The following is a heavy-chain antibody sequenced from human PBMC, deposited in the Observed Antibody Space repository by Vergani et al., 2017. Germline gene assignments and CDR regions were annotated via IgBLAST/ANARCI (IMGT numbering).Heavy chain of an antibody. CDR2: ISSSSSYT. V-gene: IGHV3-11*05. D-gene: IGHD4-17*01. Sequence: QVQLVESGGGLVKPGGSLRLSCAASGFTFSDYYMSWLRQAPGKGLEWVSYISSSSSYTNYADSVKGRFTISRANAKNSLYLQMNSLRAEDTAVYYCARDMTTADVRNFDYWGQGSLVTVSS. CDR1: GFTFSDYY. J-gene: IGHJ4*02. CDR3: ARDMTTADVRNFDY.